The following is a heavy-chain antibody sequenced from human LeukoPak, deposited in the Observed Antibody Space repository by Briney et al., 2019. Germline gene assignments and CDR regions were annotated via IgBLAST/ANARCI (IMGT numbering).Heavy chain of an antibody. CDR1: GFTFSSYE. V-gene: IGHV3-48*03. CDR2: ISSSGSTI. Sequence: GGSLRLSCAASGFTFSSYEMNWVRQAPGKGLGWGSYISSSGSTIYYADSVKGRFTISRDNAKNSLYLQMNSLRAEDTAVYYCARFSGGYSSGWGDFDYWGQGTLVTVSS. D-gene: IGHD6-19*01. J-gene: IGHJ4*02. CDR3: ARFSGGYSSGWGDFDY.